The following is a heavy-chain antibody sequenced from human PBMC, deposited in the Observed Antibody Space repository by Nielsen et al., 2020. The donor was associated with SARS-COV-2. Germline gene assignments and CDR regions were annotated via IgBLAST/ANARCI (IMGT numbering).Heavy chain of an antibody. CDR3: AREMGHYYGSGSYSAYYYYGMDV. V-gene: IGHV1-3*01. J-gene: IGHJ6*02. Sequence: VKVSCKASGYTFTSYAMHWVRQAPGQRLEWMGWINAGNGNTKYSQKFQGRVTITRDTSASTAYMELSSLRSEDTAVYYCAREMGHYYGSGSYSAYYYYGMDVWGQGTTVTVSS. CDR2: INAGNGNT. CDR1: GYTFTSYA. D-gene: IGHD3-10*01.